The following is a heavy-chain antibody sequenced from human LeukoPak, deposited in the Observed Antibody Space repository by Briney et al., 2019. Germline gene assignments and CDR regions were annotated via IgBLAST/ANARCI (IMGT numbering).Heavy chain of an antibody. V-gene: IGHV3-23*01. CDR3: AKNLQGAFDI. Sequence: PGGSLRLSCAASGFTFSNAWMSWVRQAPGKGLEWVSAISGSGGSTYYADSVKGRFTISRDNSKNTLYLQMNSLRAEDTAVYYCAKNLQGAFDIWGQGTMVTVSS. CDR2: ISGSGGST. CDR1: GFTFSNAW. J-gene: IGHJ3*02.